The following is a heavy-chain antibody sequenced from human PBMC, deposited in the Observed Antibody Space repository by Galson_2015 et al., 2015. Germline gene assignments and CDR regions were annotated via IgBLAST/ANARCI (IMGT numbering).Heavy chain of an antibody. V-gene: IGHV5-51*01. CDR1: GYSFTSYW. CDR2: IYPGESDT. J-gene: IGHJ6*02. Sequence: QSGEEVKKPGEYLQISCKGSGYSFTSYWIGWVRQMTGKGLEWMGIIYPGESDTRYSQSFQGQVTISAHKSISTAYLQCSSLKASDTAMYYFTIDPIYCGGGSCYSYLYYGMDVWGQATPFTVSS. D-gene: IGHD2-15*01. CDR3: TIDPIYCGGGSCYSYLYYGMDV.